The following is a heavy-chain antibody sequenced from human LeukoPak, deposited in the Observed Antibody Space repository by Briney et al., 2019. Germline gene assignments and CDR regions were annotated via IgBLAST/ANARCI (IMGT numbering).Heavy chain of an antibody. Sequence: GGPLKISCKGSGYRFTSFWIGWVRQVPGKGLEWMGIIYPGDSDTRYSTSFQGQFTISADKPISTAYLQWSSLKASDTAMYYCARPAGTTEGGMDVWGQGTTVTVSS. V-gene: IGHV5-51*01. CDR1: GYRFTSFW. D-gene: IGHD1-1*01. J-gene: IGHJ6*02. CDR2: IYPGDSDT. CDR3: ARPAGTTEGGMDV.